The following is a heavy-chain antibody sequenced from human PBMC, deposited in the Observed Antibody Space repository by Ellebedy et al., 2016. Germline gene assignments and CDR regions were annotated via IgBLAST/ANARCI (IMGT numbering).Heavy chain of an antibody. J-gene: IGHJ4*02. D-gene: IGHD6-13*01. Sequence: GESMKISCAASRFTFSDYYMSRVRQAPGKGLQWVSYISSTGTMYYADSVKGRFTISRDNAKNSLYLQMNSLRAEDTAVYYCVLQHLAWGLDYWGQGTLVTVSS. CDR1: RFTFSDYY. CDR2: ISSTGTM. CDR3: VLQHLAWGLDY. V-gene: IGHV3-11*01.